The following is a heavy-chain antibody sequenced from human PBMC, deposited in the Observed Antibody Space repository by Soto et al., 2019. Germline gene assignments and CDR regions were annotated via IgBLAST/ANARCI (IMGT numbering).Heavy chain of an antibody. Sequence: SAKVSCKASGGTFSSYTISWVRQAPGQGLEWMGRIIPILGIANYAQKFQGRVTMTRDTSTSTVYMELSSLRSEDTAVYYCARDRSLVVVPAAIGPLDYWGQGTLVTVSS. CDR1: GGTFSSYT. CDR3: ARDRSLVVVPAAIGPLDY. J-gene: IGHJ4*02. D-gene: IGHD2-2*01. V-gene: IGHV1-69*04. CDR2: IIPILGIA.